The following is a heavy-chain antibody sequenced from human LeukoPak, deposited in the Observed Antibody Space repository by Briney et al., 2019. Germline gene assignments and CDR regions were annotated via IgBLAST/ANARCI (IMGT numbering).Heavy chain of an antibody. CDR1: GFTFTDYL. CDR3: ASHDYGVHFDY. J-gene: IGHJ4*02. D-gene: IGHD4-17*01. V-gene: IGHV3-7*01. CDR2: IKADGSEK. Sequence: GGSLRLSCASSGFTFTDYLMTWVRQAPGKGLEWVADIKADGSEKYYVDSVKGRFTILRDNAKNSLYLQMNSLRAEDTAVYYCASHDYGVHFDYWGQGTLVTVSS.